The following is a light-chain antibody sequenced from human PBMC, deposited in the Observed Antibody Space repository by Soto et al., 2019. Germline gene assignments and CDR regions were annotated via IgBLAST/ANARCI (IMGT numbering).Light chain of an antibody. CDR3: SSYTSTSSLV. J-gene: IGLJ2*01. V-gene: IGLV2-14*01. CDR1: SSDVGNYNY. Sequence: QSALTQPASVSGSPGQSITISCTVTSSDVGNYNYVSWYQQRPGKAPTLMIYDVSNRPSGVSNRFSASKSGNTASLTISGLQAEDEADYYCSSYTSTSSLVFGGGTKLTVL. CDR2: DVS.